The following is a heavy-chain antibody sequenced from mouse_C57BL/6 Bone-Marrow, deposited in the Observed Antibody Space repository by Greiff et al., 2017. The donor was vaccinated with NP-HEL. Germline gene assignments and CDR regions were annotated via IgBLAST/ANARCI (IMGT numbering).Heavy chain of an antibody. V-gene: IGHV5-9-1*02. D-gene: IGHD2-4*01. CDR3: TTYDYDEYYFDY. J-gene: IGHJ2*01. CDR2: ISSGGDYI. CDR1: GFTFSSYA. Sequence: DVQLVESGEGLVKPGGSLKLSCAASGFTFSSYAMSWVRQTPEKRLEWVAYISSGGDYIYYADTVKGRFTISRDNARNTLYLQMSSLKSEDTAMYYCTTYDYDEYYFDYWGQGTTLTVSS.